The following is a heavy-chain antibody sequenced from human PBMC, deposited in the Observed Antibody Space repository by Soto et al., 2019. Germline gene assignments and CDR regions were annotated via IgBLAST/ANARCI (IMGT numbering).Heavy chain of an antibody. CDR1: GFTFSSYA. CDR2: ITYDGSNK. D-gene: IGHD6-6*01. Sequence: GGSLRLSCAASGFTFSSYAMHWVRQAPGKGLEWVAVITYDGSNKYYAYSVKGRFTISRDNSKNTLYLQMNSLRAEDKAVYYCARELSSSYCFDYWGQGTLVTVSS. CDR3: ARELSSSYCFDY. J-gene: IGHJ4*02. V-gene: IGHV3-30*04.